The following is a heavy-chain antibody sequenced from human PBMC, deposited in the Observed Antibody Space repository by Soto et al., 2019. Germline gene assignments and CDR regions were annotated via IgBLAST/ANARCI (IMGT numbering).Heavy chain of an antibody. D-gene: IGHD6-13*01. J-gene: IGHJ5*02. V-gene: IGHV1-69*04. Sequence: SVKVSCKASGGTFSSYTISWVRQAPGQGLEWMGRIIPILGIANYAQKFQGRVTITADKSTSTAYMELSSLRSEDTAVYYCAREAAGPDNWFDPWGQGTLVTVSS. CDR3: AREAAGPDNWFDP. CDR1: GGTFSSYT. CDR2: IIPILGIA.